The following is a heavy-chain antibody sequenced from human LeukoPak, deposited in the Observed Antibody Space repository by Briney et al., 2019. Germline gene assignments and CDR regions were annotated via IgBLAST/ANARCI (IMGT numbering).Heavy chain of an antibody. J-gene: IGHJ4*02. D-gene: IGHD3-22*01. V-gene: IGHV3-23*01. Sequence: GGSLRLSCAASGFTFSSYTMSWVRQAPGKGLEWVSTITTSDGNTYYADSVKGRFTVSRDNSKNTLYLQMNSLRAEDTAVYYCAKEIYSDSSAYVDYWGQGTLVTVSP. CDR3: AKEIYSDSSAYVDY. CDR1: GFTFSSYT. CDR2: ITTSDGNT.